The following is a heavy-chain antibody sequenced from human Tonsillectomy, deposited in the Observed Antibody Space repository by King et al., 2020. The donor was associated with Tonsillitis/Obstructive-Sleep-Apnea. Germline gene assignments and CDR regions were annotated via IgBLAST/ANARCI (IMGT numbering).Heavy chain of an antibody. CDR2: MNPNSGNT. D-gene: IGHD6-13*01. V-gene: IGHV1-8*01. J-gene: IGHJ4*02. Sequence: QLVQSGAEVKKPGASVKVSCKASGYTFTSYDINWVRQATGQGLEWMGWMNPNSGNTGYAQKFQGRVTMTRNTSISTAYMELSSLRSEDTAVYYCARVRGRYSSSWPNFDYWGQGTLVTVSS. CDR3: ARVRGRYSSSWPNFDY. CDR1: GYTFTSYD.